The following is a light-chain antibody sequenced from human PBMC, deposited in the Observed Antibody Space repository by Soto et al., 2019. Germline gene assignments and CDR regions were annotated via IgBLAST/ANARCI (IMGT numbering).Light chain of an antibody. V-gene: IGKV3-11*01. CDR1: QSVGSY. CDR2: DAS. J-gene: IGKJ5*01. Sequence: EIVLTQSPATLSLSPGERATFSCRASQSVGSYLAWYQQKPGQAPRLLGYDASDRATSLPPRFSGSGSGTDFTLNISSLKPEDFAVYLFKLRSNWPITFGQGTRLEIK. CDR3: KLRSNWPIT.